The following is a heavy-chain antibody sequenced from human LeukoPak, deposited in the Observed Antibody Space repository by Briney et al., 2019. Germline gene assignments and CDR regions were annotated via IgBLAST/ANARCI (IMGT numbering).Heavy chain of an antibody. CDR2: IDPSDSHT. CDR3: ARQYHYDSSGYPYAFEI. J-gene: IGHJ3*02. V-gene: IGHV5-10-1*01. CDR1: GYRFASYW. D-gene: IGHD3-22*01. Sequence: GESLKISCKGSGYRFASYWISWVRLMPGKGLEWMGRIDPSDSHTNYSPSFQGHVTISGDKSVSTAYLQWSSLKASDTAMYYCARQYHYDSSGYPYAFEIWGPGTLVTVSS.